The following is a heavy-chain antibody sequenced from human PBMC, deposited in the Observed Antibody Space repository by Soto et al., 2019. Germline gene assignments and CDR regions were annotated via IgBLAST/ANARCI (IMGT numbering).Heavy chain of an antibody. CDR2: ISYDGSNK. CDR1: GFTFSSYA. Sequence: QVQLVESGGGVVQPGRSLRLSCAASGFTFSSYAMHWVRQAPGKGLEWVAVISYDGSNKYYADSVKGRFTISRDNSKNTLYLQMNSLRAEDTAVYYCAKDLLDYDFWSGYFVYGMDVWGQGTTVTVSS. J-gene: IGHJ6*02. D-gene: IGHD3-3*01. V-gene: IGHV3-30*04. CDR3: AKDLLDYDFWSGYFVYGMDV.